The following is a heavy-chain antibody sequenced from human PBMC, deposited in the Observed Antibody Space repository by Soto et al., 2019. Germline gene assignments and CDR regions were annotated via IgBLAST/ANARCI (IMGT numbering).Heavy chain of an antibody. CDR1: GDSVSSNSAA. D-gene: IGHD3-9*01. J-gene: IGHJ6*02. CDR3: ASDLGPYYDILTGYYNVTYYYYCMDV. Sequence: SQTLSLTCAISGDSVSSNSAAWNWIRQSPSRGLEWLVRTYYRSKLYNDYAVSVKSRITNNPDTSKNQPSLQLNYVTPEDTAVTYCASDLGPYYDILTGYYNVTYYYYCMDVWGQGTTVTVSS. V-gene: IGHV6-1*01. CDR2: TYYRSKLYN.